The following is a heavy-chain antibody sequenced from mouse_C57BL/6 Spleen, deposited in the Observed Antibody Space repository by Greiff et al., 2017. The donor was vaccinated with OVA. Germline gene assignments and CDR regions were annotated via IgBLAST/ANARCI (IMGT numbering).Heavy chain of an antibody. CDR3: ARRGYYGSKRVPYAMDY. J-gene: IGHJ4*01. V-gene: IGHV1-52*01. Sequence: VQLQQPGAELVRPGSSVKLSCKASGYTFTSYWMHWVKQRPLQGLEWIGNIDPSDSETHYNQKFKDKATLTVDKSSSTAYMQLSSLTSEDSAVYYCARRGYYGSKRVPYAMDYWGQGTSVTVSS. CDR1: GYTFTSYW. CDR2: IDPSDSET. D-gene: IGHD1-1*01.